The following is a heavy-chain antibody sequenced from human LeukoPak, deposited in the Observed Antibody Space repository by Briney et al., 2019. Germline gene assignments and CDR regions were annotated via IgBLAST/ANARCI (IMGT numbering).Heavy chain of an antibody. CDR3: ARGSSFMDV. V-gene: IGHV4-39*07. CDR2: IYYSSST. D-gene: IGHD6-13*01. J-gene: IGHJ6*04. Sequence: KPSQTLSLTCTVSGGLISSSSYYWGRIPQPPGKGLEWIGSIYYSSSTCYIPYLKSRDPLSVDTSKNQFSLQLRSVTAADTAVYYCARGSSFMDVWGKGTTVTISS. CDR1: GGLISSSSYY.